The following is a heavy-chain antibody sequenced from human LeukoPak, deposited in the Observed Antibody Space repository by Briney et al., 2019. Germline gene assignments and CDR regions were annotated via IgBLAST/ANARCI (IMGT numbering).Heavy chain of an antibody. CDR3: ARLGQSAFDI. CDR2: IYYSGST. J-gene: IGHJ3*02. Sequence: SETLSLTCTVSGGSISSSSYYRGWIRQPPGKGLEWIGSIYYSGSTYYNPSLKSRVTISVDTSKNQFSLKLSSVTAADTAVYYCARLGQSAFDIWGQGTMVTVSS. CDR1: GGSISSSSYY. V-gene: IGHV4-39*01.